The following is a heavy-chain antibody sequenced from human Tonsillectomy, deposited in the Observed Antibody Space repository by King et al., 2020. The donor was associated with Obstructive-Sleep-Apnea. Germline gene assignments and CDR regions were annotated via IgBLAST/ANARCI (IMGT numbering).Heavy chain of an antibody. CDR2: ITNKDNKYTT. CDR3: AKDLGSPIVGTQ. Sequence: QLVQSGGGLVQTGGSLRLSCAASGFTFSEHYMDWVRQAPGKGPEWVGRITNKDNKYTTEYAASVKGRFTISRDDSQNSLYLQMNSLRTEDTAVYYCAKDLGSPIVGTQWGQGTPVTV. CDR1: GFTFSEHY. V-gene: IGHV3-72*01. D-gene: IGHD1-26*01. J-gene: IGHJ4*02.